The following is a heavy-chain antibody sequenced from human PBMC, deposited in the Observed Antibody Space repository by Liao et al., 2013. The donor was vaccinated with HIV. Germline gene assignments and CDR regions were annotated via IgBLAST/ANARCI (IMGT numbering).Heavy chain of an antibody. CDR3: AREGREDISMIAVTPGYYDF. CDR1: GGSISSGDYY. J-gene: IGHJ4*02. Sequence: QVQLQESGPGLVKPSETLSLTCSVSGGSISSGDYYWSWIRQPPGKGLEWIGHIYNSGSTNYNPSLKSRVTMSVDTSKNQFSLRLSSVTAADTAVYYCAREGREDISMIAVTPGYYDFWGQGTLVTVSS. D-gene: IGHD3-22*01. V-gene: IGHV4-61*08. CDR2: IYNSGST.